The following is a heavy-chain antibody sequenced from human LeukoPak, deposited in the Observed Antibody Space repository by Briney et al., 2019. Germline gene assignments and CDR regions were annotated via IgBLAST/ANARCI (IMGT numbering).Heavy chain of an antibody. CDR2: INSDGSEG. V-gene: IGHV3-7*03. Sequence: GGSLRLSCAVSGFTFSGFWMSWSRQAPGKGLEWVASINSDGSEGYYADVVKGRFTISRDNAKNSLYLQINSLRAEDTAVYYCARSSYSSSSGVWGQGAMVTVSS. J-gene: IGHJ3*01. D-gene: IGHD6-6*01. CDR1: GFTFSGFW. CDR3: ARSSYSSSSGV.